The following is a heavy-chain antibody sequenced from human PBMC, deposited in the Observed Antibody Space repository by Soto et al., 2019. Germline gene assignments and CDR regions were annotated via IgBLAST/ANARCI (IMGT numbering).Heavy chain of an antibody. V-gene: IGHV3-30*04. CDR1: GFALTSFA. Sequence: PGGSLRLSCAASGFALTSFAMHWVRQAPGKGLEWVALISSDGSNSYYADSVKGRFTISRDTSKNTLYLQMNSLRAEDTAVYYCASVLDYWGQGTLVTVSS. CDR3: ASVLDY. J-gene: IGHJ4*02. CDR2: ISSDGSNS.